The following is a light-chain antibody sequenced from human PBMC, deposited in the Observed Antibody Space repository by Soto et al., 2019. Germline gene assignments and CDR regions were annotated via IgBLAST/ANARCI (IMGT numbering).Light chain of an antibody. V-gene: IGLV2-14*01. J-gene: IGLJ3*02. CDR3: SSYTGGSTLVV. CDR1: SSDVGRYNY. CDR2: AVS. Sequence: QSALTQPASVSGSPGQSITISCSGTSSDVGRYNYVSWYQQHPGKAPKLMIYAVSYRPSGVSNRFSGSKSGNTASLTISGLQAEDEADYYCSSYTGGSTLVVFGGGPKLTVL.